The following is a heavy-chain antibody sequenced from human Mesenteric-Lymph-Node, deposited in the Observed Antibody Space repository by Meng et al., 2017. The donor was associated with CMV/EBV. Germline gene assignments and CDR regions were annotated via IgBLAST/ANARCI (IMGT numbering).Heavy chain of an antibody. CDR2: MSGSGGST. Sequence: SCAASGFTFSSYAMSWVRQAPGKGLEWVSAMSGSGGSTYYADSVKGRFTISRDNSKNTLYLQMNSLRAEDTAVYYCAKDGIAAAGYPYYYYGMDVWGQGTTVTVSS. D-gene: IGHD6-13*01. CDR3: AKDGIAAAGYPYYYYGMDV. J-gene: IGHJ6*02. CDR1: GFTFSSYA. V-gene: IGHV3-23*01.